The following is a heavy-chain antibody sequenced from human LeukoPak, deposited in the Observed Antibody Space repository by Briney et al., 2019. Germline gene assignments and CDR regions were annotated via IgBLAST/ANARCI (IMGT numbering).Heavy chain of an antibody. CDR3: EGLDY. Sequence: AGGSLRLSCAASGFTFSSYGMHWVRQAPGKGLEWVAFIRYDGSNKYYADSVKGRFTISRDNSKNTLYLQMKSLRTEDTAVYYCEGLDYWGQGTLVTVSS. J-gene: IGHJ4*02. CDR2: IRYDGSNK. CDR1: GFTFSSYG. V-gene: IGHV3-30*02.